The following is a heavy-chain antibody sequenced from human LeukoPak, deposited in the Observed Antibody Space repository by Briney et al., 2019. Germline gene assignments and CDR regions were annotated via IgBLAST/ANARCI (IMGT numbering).Heavy chain of an antibody. J-gene: IGHJ5*02. CDR3: AKAFNA. Sequence: SSETLSLTCTVSGYSISSGYYWSWIRQPAGKGLEWIGRIYTSGSTNYNPSLKSRVTISVDTSKNQFSLKLSSVTAADTAVYYCAKAFNAWGQGTLVTVSS. CDR2: IYTSGST. CDR1: GYSISSGYY. V-gene: IGHV4-61*02.